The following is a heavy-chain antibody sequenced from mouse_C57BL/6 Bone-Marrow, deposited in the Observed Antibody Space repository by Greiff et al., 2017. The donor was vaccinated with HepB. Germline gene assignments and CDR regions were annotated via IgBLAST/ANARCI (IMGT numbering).Heavy chain of an antibody. CDR1: GYTFTDYY. Sequence: EVQLQQSGPELVKPGASVKISCKASGYTFTDYYMNWVKQSHGKSLEWIGDINPNNGGTSYNQKFKGKATLTVDKSSSTAYMELRSLTSEDSAVYDCERDYYGSSPFADWGQGTLVTVAA. V-gene: IGHV1-26*01. CDR3: ERDYYGSSPFAD. D-gene: IGHD1-1*01. J-gene: IGHJ3*01. CDR2: INPNNGGT.